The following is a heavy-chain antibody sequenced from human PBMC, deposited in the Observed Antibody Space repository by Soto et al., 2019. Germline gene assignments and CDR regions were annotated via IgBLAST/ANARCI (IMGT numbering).Heavy chain of an antibody. D-gene: IGHD6-6*01. CDR2: INPSGGST. CDR3: ARDREYSSWSDVLLYYYYGMDV. J-gene: IGHJ6*04. CDR1: GYTFTSYY. Sequence: ASVKVSCKASGYTFTSYYMHWVRQAPGQGLEWMGIINPSGGSTSYAQKFQGRVTMTRDTSTSTVYMELSSLRSEDTAVYYCARDREYSSWSDVLLYYYYGMDVWGKGTTVTVSS. V-gene: IGHV1-46*01.